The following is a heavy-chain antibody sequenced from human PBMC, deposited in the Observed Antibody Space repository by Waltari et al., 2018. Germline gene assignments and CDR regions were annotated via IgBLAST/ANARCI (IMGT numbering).Heavy chain of an antibody. D-gene: IGHD3-16*02. Sequence: EVRLVQSGAEVKKPGESLKISCKGSGDKFSTYWIGWVRQMPGKGLEWMGIFYVGDSRTRYSPSFRVQFTMSADKSITTAYLQWSSLKASDTAMYYCARREHDYDYVGGSYRRVIDTFDIWGQGTRVTVSS. CDR1: GDKFSTYW. CDR3: ARREHDYDYVGGSYRRVIDTFDI. J-gene: IGHJ3*02. V-gene: IGHV5-51*03. CDR2: FYVGDSRT.